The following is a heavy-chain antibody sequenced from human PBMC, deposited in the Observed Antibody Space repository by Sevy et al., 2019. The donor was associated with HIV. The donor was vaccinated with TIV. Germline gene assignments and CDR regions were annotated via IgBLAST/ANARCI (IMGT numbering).Heavy chain of an antibody. CDR3: ARRNDFDI. Sequence: SCTVSGGSINSDHWNWIRQPPGKGLEWIGYVYYTGGTNYNPSLKNRVTISVDRTKNQFSLKLTSVTAADTAVYYCARRNDFDIWGQGTMVTVSS. CDR1: GGSINSDH. V-gene: IGHV4-59*08. J-gene: IGHJ3*02. CDR2: VYYTGGT.